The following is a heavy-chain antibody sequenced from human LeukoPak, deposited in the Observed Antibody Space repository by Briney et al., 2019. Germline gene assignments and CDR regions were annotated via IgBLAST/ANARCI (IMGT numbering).Heavy chain of an antibody. CDR2: ISWNSGSI. Sequence: GGSLRLSCAASGFTFDDYAMHWVRQAPGKGLEWVSGISWNSGSIGYADSVKGRFTISRDNAKNSLYPQMNSLRAEDMALYYCAKDPSSWPTPSFDYWGQGTLVTVSS. J-gene: IGHJ4*02. D-gene: IGHD6-13*01. CDR1: GFTFDDYA. V-gene: IGHV3-9*03. CDR3: AKDPSSWPTPSFDY.